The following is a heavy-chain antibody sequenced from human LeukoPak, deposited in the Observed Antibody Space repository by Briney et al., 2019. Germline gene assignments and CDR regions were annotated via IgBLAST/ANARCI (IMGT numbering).Heavy chain of an antibody. CDR2: IYFGGTT. J-gene: IGHJ4*02. CDR3: ARGDGVYVY. D-gene: IGHD5/OR15-5a*01. Sequence: GGSLRLSCAASGFNFRSYAMSWVRQAPGQGLEWVSVIYFGGTTYYADSVKGRFTISRDNSKNTVYLQMNSLRVEDTAVYYCARGDGVYVYWGQGTLVTVSS. CDR1: GFNFRSYA. V-gene: IGHV3-53*01.